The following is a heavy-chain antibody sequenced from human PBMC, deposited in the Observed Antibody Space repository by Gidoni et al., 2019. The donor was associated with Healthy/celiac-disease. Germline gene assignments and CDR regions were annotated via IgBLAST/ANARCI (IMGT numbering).Heavy chain of an antibody. Sequence: QVQLVESGGGVAQPGRPLRLTCAASGFNFRSYGMHWVRKAPGTGLEWVAVIWYDGSNKYYADSVKGRFTISRDNSKNTLYLQMNSLGAEDTAVYYCARDERGDYGWYFDLWGRGTLVTVSS. CDR1: GFNFRSYG. J-gene: IGHJ2*01. CDR2: IWYDGSNK. CDR3: ARDERGDYGWYFDL. D-gene: IGHD4-17*01. V-gene: IGHV3-33*01.